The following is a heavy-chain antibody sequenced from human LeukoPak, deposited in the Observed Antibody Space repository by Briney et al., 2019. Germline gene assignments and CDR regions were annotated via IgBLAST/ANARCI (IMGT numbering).Heavy chain of an antibody. J-gene: IGHJ4*01. CDR3: ARGPHQNYYDSSGYYFFDY. V-gene: IGHV4-39*07. CDR2: IYYSGST. Sequence: PSETLSLTCTVSGGSISSSSYYWGWIRQPPGKGLEWIGSIYYSGSTYYNPSLKSRVTISVDTSKNQFSLKLSSVTAADTAVYYCARGPHQNYYDSSGYYFFDYWGQGTLVTVSS. D-gene: IGHD3-22*01. CDR1: GGSISSSSYY.